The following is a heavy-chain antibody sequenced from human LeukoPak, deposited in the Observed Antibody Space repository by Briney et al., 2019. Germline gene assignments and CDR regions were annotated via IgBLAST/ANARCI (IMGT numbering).Heavy chain of an antibody. Sequence: GGSLRLSCAASGFTFSSYWMSWVRQAPGKGLEWVANIKQDGSEKYYVDSVKGRFTISRDNSKNTLYLQMNSLRVEDTAVYYCAKGWDGRWYFDYWGQGTLVTVSS. CDR2: IKQDGSEK. CDR3: AKGWDGRWYFDY. J-gene: IGHJ4*02. CDR1: GFTFSSYW. D-gene: IGHD1-26*01. V-gene: IGHV3-7*03.